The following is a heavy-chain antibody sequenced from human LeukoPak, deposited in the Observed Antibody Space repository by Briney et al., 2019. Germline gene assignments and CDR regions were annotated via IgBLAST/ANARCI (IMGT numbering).Heavy chain of an antibody. CDR2: IINDGSYT. J-gene: IGHJ5*02. CDR3: ATDDKYASSS. Sequence: PGGSLRLSCAASGFTFSPVWMHWVRQAPGKGLMWVSHIINDGSYTTYADSVKGRFTISRDNAKNTVYLQMNSLRAEDTAVYYCATDDKYASSSWGQGTLVTVSS. D-gene: IGHD6-6*01. V-gene: IGHV3-74*01. CDR1: GFTFSPVW.